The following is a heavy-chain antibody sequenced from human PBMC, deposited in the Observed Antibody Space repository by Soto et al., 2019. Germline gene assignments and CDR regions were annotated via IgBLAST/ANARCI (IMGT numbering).Heavy chain of an antibody. CDR3: ARIRYDSSGFYYYFDY. J-gene: IGHJ4*02. CDR1: GFSLSNARMG. CDR2: IFSNDEK. V-gene: IGHV2-26*01. D-gene: IGHD3-22*01. Sequence: QVTLKESGPVLVKPTETLTLTCTVSGFSLSNARMGVRWIRQPPGKALEWLAHIFSNDEKSYSTSLKSRLTISNDTSKSQVVLTMTNMDPVDTATYYCARIRYDSSGFYYYFDYWVQGTLVTVSS.